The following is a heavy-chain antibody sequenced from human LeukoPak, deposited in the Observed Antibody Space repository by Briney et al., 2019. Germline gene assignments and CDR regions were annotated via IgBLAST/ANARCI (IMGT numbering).Heavy chain of an antibody. CDR1: GFTFRTYA. D-gene: IGHD3-10*01. J-gene: IGHJ4*02. Sequence: GGSLRLSCAASGFTFRTYAMSWVRQAPGKGLEWVSAVSGDGSSTYYADSVKGRFTISRDNSKNTVHLQMNSLRAEDTAVYYCAKYGGRWPITGIDYWGQGTLVTVSS. CDR3: AKYGGRWPITGIDY. CDR2: VSGDGSST. V-gene: IGHV3-23*01.